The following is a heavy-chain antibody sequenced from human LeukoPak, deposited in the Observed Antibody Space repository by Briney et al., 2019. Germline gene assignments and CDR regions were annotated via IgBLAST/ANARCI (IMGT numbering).Heavy chain of an antibody. J-gene: IGHJ5*02. Sequence: GRSLRLSCAASGFTFSSYGMHWVRQAPGKGLEWVAVIWYDGSNKYYADSVKGRFTISRDNSKNTLYLQMNSLRAEDTAVYYCARVAAWFGDLNWFDPWGQGTLVTVSS. CDR3: ARVAAWFGDLNWFDP. CDR1: GFTFSSYG. CDR2: IWYDGSNK. V-gene: IGHV3-33*01. D-gene: IGHD3-10*01.